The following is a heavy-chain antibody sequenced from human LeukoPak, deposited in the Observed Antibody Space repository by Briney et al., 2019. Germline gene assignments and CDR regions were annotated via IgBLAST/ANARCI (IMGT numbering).Heavy chain of an antibody. CDR2: IIPIFGTA. D-gene: IGHD3-3*01. J-gene: IGHJ3*02. CDR3: ARVSVGSDTIFGVVMKGAFDI. V-gene: IGHV1-69*13. Sequence: SVKVSCKASGGTFSSYAISWVRQAPGQGLEWMGGIIPIFGTANYAQKFQGRVTITADESTSTAYMELSSLRSGDTAVYYCARVSVGSDTIFGVVMKGAFDIWGQGTMVTVSS. CDR1: GGTFSSYA.